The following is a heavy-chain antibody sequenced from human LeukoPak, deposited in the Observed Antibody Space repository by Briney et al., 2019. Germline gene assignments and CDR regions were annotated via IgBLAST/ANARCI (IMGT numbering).Heavy chain of an antibody. CDR3: ARGPVAVAGTFDY. J-gene: IGHJ4*02. Sequence: PGGSLRLSCAASGFTVGSNYMSWVRQAPGKGLEWVSVIYSGGSTYYADSVKGRFTISRDNSKNTLYLQMNSLRAEDTAVYYCARGPVAVAGTFDYWGQGTLVTVSS. D-gene: IGHD6-19*01. CDR2: IYSGGST. CDR1: GFTVGSNY. V-gene: IGHV3-53*01.